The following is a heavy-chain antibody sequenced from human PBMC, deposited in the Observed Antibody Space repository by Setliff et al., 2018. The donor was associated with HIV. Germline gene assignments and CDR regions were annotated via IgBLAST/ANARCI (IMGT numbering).Heavy chain of an antibody. V-gene: IGHV1-3*01. CDR1: GYTFTSYA. J-gene: IGHJ6*04. D-gene: IGHD6-19*01. CDR3: ARDGGPGSGWGDYSYYYSMDV. Sequence: ASVKVSCKASGYTFTSYAIHWVRQAPGQSLEWMGWINAGNGNTKYSQEFQGRVTITTDTSADTAYMELSSLRFEDTAVYYCARDGGPGSGWGDYSYYYSMDVWGKGTTVTVSS. CDR2: INAGNGNT.